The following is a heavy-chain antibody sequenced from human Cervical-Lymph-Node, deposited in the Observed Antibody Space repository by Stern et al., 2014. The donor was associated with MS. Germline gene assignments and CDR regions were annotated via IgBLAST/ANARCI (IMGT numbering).Heavy chain of an antibody. J-gene: IGHJ4*02. D-gene: IGHD3-10*01. CDR1: GGSIYSGTYF. CDR3: ARARGVGGLFDY. Sequence: HVQLPESGPGLVKPTQTLSLTCTVSGGSIYSGTYFLSWIRQSAGKGLEWIGRINVSGSTDYNPSLKSRLTMSIDTSKNQFSLRLSSVTAADTAVYYCARARGVGGLFDYWGQGTLGTVSS. CDR2: INVSGST. V-gene: IGHV4-61*02.